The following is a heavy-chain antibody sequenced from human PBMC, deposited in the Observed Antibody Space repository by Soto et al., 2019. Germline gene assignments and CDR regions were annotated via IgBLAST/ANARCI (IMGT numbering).Heavy chain of an antibody. CDR3: ARDKTYDILTGGYYYYGMDV. V-gene: IGHV1-69*13. D-gene: IGHD3-9*01. Sequence: SVKVSCKASGGTFSSYAISWVRQAPGQGLEWMGGIIPIFGTANYAQKFQGRVTITADESTSTAYMELSSLRSEDTAVYYCARDKTYDILTGGYYYYGMDVWGQGTTVTVSS. J-gene: IGHJ6*02. CDR2: IIPIFGTA. CDR1: GGTFSSYA.